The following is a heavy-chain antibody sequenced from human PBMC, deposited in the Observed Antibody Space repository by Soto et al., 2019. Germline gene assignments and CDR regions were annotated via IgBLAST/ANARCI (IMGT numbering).Heavy chain of an antibody. J-gene: IGHJ4*02. D-gene: IGHD3-10*01. CDR2: IYYSGST. CDR1: GGSTSSSSYY. V-gene: IGHV4-39*01. Sequence: SETLSLTCTVSGGSTSSSSYYWGWIRQPPGKGLEWIGSIYYSGSTYYNPSLKSRVTISVDTSKNQFSLKLSSVTAADTAVYYCARHPGPLSYGSGSYPSYYFDYWGQGTLVTVSS. CDR3: ARHPGPLSYGSGSYPSYYFDY.